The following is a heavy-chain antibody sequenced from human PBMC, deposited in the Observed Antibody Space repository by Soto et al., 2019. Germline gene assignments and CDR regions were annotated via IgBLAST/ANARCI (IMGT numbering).Heavy chain of an antibody. V-gene: IGHV3-23*01. D-gene: IGHD3-10*01. J-gene: IGHJ4*02. CDR2: ISGGGGST. CDR1: GFTFSNYA. Sequence: PGGSLRLSCAASGFTFSNYAMNWVRQAPGKGLEWVSTISGGGGSTFYPDSMKGRFTISRDNSKNTLYLQMNSLRAEDTALYYCAKDLRGLGSPRRPSTLFDSWGQGILVTVSS. CDR3: AKDLRGLGSPRRPSTLFDS.